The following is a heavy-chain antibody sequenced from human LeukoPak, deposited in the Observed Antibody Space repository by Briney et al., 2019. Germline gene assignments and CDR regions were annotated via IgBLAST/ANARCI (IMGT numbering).Heavy chain of an antibody. V-gene: IGHV3-30*07. Sequence: GGSLRLSCAASGFTFSSYAMHWVRQAPGKGLEWVAVISYDGSNKYYADSVKGRFTISRDNANNSLYLQMNSLRAEDTAVYYCARVHSGSYQYYYYYYMDVWGKGTTVTVSS. D-gene: IGHD1-26*01. CDR3: ARVHSGSYQYYYYYYMDV. J-gene: IGHJ6*03. CDR1: GFTFSSYA. CDR2: ISYDGSNK.